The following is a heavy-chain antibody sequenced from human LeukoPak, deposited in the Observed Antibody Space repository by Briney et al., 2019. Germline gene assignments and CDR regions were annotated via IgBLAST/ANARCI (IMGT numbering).Heavy chain of an antibody. CDR2: IIPILGIA. V-gene: IGHV1-69*04. Sequence: ASVKVSCKASGGTFSSYAISWVRQAPGQGLEWMGRIIPILGIANYAQKFQGRVTITADKCTSTAYMELSSLRSEDTAVYYCARDNSGGNYGDYDSGDFDYWGQGTLVTVSS. CDR3: ARDNSGGNYGDYDSGDFDY. J-gene: IGHJ4*02. D-gene: IGHD4-17*01. CDR1: GGTFSSYA.